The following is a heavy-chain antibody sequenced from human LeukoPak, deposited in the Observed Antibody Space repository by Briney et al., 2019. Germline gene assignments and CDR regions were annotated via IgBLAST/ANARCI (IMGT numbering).Heavy chain of an antibody. J-gene: IGHJ2*01. V-gene: IGHV4-59*08. CDR2: IYYSRST. Sequence: SETLSLTCTVSGGSISSYYWSWIRQPPGKGLEWIRYIYYSRSTNYNPTLKSRVTISVDTSKNQFSLKQSSVTAADTAVYYCARGRSPYSSGWFASYNWYFDLWGRGTLVTVSS. D-gene: IGHD6-19*01. CDR1: GGSISSYY. CDR3: ARGRSPYSSGWFASYNWYFDL.